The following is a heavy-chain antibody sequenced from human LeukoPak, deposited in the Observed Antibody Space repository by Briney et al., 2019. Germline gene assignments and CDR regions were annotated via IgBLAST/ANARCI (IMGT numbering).Heavy chain of an antibody. CDR3: AKDQRAYYYGSGSYQVDY. V-gene: IGHV3-23*01. J-gene: IGHJ4*02. CDR2: ISGSGDSA. Sequence: GGSLRLSCAASGFTFSNFAMSWVRQATGKGLECVSVISGSGDSADYADSVKGRFTLSRDNSENTLYLQMNSLRVEDTAVYYCAKDQRAYYYGSGSYQVDYWGQGTLVTVSS. D-gene: IGHD3-10*01. CDR1: GFTFSNFA.